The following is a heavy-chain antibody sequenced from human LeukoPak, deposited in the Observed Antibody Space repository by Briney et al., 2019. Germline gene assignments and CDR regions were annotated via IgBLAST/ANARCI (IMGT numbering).Heavy chain of an antibody. CDR3: ARETVASAWFDP. CDR2: IYSGGST. Sequence: GGSLRLSCAASGFTFSSYSMNWVRQAPGKGLEWVSVIYSGGSTYYADSVKGRFTISRDNSKNTLYLQMNSLRAEDTAVYYCARETVASAWFDPWGQGTLVTVSS. CDR1: GFTFSSYS. D-gene: IGHD4-23*01. J-gene: IGHJ5*02. V-gene: IGHV3-53*01.